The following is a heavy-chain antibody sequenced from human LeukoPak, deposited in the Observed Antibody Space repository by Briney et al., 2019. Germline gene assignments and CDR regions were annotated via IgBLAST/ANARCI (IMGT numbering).Heavy chain of an antibody. CDR1: GGSFSGYY. V-gene: IGHV4-34*01. CDR2: INHSGST. J-gene: IGHJ5*02. Sequence: SETLSLTCAVYGGSFSGYYWSWIRQPPGKGLEWIGEINHSGSTNYNPSLKSRVTISVDTSKNQFSLKLSPVTAADTAVYYCAISIAGWFDPWGQGTLVTVSS. D-gene: IGHD6-6*01. CDR3: AISIAGWFDP.